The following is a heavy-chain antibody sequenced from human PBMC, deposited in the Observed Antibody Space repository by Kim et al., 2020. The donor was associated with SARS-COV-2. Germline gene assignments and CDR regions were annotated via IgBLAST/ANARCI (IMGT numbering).Heavy chain of an antibody. CDR3: ACNVGSTPDYYFDY. D-gene: IGHD1-26*01. V-gene: IGHV4-39*07. J-gene: IGHJ4*02. Sequence: YHQSPKSRVTISGDTSKNQFSLNMRSVTAADTAVYYCACNVGSTPDYYFDYWGRGALVTVSS.